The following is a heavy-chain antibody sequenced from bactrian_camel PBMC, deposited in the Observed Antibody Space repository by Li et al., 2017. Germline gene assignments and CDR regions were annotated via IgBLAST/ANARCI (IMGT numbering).Heavy chain of an antibody. J-gene: IGHJ4*01. D-gene: IGHD5*01. V-gene: IGHV3S10*01. CDR1: GFPFSSYG. Sequence: VQLVESGGGLVQPGGSLRLSCVASGFPFSSYGMSWVRQPPGKDLEYVGTINTNGSTYYRSTVEGRFTISRDNAKNTVFLQLNSLKTEDTAMYYCSNGKDRTGWRTPGPGTQVTVS. CDR2: INTNGST.